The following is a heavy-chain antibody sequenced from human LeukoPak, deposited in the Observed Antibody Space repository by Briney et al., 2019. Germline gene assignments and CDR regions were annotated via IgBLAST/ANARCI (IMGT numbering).Heavy chain of an antibody. D-gene: IGHD1-20*01. CDR1: GGSISSSSYY. CDR3: ARAQYNWNLFDY. CDR2: IYYSGST. Sequence: SETLSLTCTVSGGSISSSSYYWGWIRQPPGKGLEWIGSIYYSGSTYYNPSLKRRVTISVDTSKPQFSLKLSSVTAADTAVYYCARAQYNWNLFDYWGQGTLVTGPS. J-gene: IGHJ4*02. V-gene: IGHV4-39*07.